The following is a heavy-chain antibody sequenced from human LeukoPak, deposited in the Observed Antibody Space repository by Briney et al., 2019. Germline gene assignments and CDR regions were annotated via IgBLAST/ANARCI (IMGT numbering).Heavy chain of an antibody. J-gene: IGHJ4*02. CDR1: GYTFTGYY. CDR3: ARVNAYCGGDCYPYFDY. D-gene: IGHD2-21*02. CDR2: ISPNSGGT. V-gene: IGHV1-2*02. Sequence: GASVKVSCKASGYTFTGYYMHWVRQAPGQGLEWMGWISPNSGGTNYAQKFQGRVTMTRDTSISTAYMELSRLRSDDTAVYYCARVNAYCGGDCYPYFDYWGQGTLVTVSS.